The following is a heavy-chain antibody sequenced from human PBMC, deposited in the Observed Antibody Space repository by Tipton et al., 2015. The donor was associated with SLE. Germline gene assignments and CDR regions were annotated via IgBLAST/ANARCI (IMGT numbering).Heavy chain of an antibody. CDR2: ISSSSSYT. CDR3: AKEGTITMIVRGAFDI. D-gene: IGHD3-22*01. V-gene: IGHV3-11*05. Sequence: GSLRLSCAASGFTFSDYYMSWIRQAPGKGLEWVSYISSSSSYTNYADSVKGRFTISRDNSKNTLYLQMNSLRAEDTAVYYCAKEGTITMIVRGAFDIWGQGTMVTVSS. CDR1: GFTFSDYY. J-gene: IGHJ3*02.